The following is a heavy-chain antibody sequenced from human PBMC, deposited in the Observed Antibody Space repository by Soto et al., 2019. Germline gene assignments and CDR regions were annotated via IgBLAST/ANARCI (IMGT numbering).Heavy chain of an antibody. CDR1: GGSFSGYY. V-gene: IGHV4-34*01. Sequence: PSETLSLTCAVYGGSFSGYYWSWIRQPPGKGLEWIGEINHSGSTNYNPSLKSRVTISVDTSKNQFSLKLSSVTAADTAVYYCARERFGESLIGTYYFYGIDVWGQGNTVPVSS. D-gene: IGHD3-10*01. CDR2: INHSGST. J-gene: IGHJ6*02. CDR3: ARERFGESLIGTYYFYGIDV.